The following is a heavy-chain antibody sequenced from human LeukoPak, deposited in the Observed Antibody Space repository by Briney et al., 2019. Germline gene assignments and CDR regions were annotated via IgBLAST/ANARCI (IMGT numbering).Heavy chain of an antibody. Sequence: PGGSLRLSCAASGFTFSDYYMSWIRQAPGKGLEWVSYISSSGSTIYYADSVKGRFTISRDNAKNSLYLQMNSLRAEDTAVYYCARGRIWYNWNYGSLRRGYFDYWGQGTLVTVSS. CDR3: ARGRIWYNWNYGSLRRGYFDY. V-gene: IGHV3-11*04. J-gene: IGHJ4*02. CDR2: ISSSGSTI. CDR1: GFTFSDYY. D-gene: IGHD1-7*01.